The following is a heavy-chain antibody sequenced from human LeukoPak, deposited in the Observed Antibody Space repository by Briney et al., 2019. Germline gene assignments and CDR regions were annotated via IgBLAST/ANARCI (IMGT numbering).Heavy chain of an antibody. CDR3: ARDSSSYYFDY. Sequence: PGGSLGLSCAASGFSFSSFKMTWVRQAPGKGLEWVSYISNRDKDTNYADSVKGRFTISRDNAKNSLYLQMNSLRAEDTAVYYCARDSSSYYFDYWGQGTLVTVSS. D-gene: IGHD6-6*01. CDR2: ISNRDKDT. V-gene: IGHV3-48*03. J-gene: IGHJ4*02. CDR1: GFSFSSFK.